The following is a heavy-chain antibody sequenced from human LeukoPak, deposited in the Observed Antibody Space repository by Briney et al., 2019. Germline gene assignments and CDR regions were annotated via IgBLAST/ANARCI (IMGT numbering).Heavy chain of an antibody. CDR1: GGSISSGGYY. J-gene: IGHJ3*02. D-gene: IGHD5-24*01. V-gene: IGHV4-31*03. CDR2: IYYSGST. Sequence: SESLSLTCTVSGGSISSGGYYWSWIRQHPGKGLEWIVYIYYSGSTYYNPSLKSRVTITVDTSKNQFSLKLSSVTAAATAVYYCARVPRDGYNSEAFDIWGQGTMVTVSS. CDR3: ARVPRDGYNSEAFDI.